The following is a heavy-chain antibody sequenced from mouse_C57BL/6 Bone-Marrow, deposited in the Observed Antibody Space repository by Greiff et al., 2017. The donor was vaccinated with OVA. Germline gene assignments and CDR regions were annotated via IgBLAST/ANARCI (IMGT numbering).Heavy chain of an antibody. J-gene: IGHJ3*01. V-gene: IGHV2-2*01. CDR2: IWSGGST. D-gene: IGHD2-5*01. CDR3: ARSYYSNFWFAY. CDR1: GFSLTSYG. Sequence: QVQLKQSGPGLVQPSQSLSITCPVSGFSLTSYGVHWVRQSPGKGLEWLGVIWSGGSTDYNAAFISRLSISKDNSKSQVFFKMNSLQADDTAIYYCARSYYSNFWFAYWGQGTLVTVSA.